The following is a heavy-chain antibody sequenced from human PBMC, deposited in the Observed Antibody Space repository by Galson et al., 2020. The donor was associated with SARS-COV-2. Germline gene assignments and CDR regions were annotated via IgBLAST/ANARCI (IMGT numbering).Heavy chain of an antibody. Sequence: GESLKISCAASGFTLSSYAMSWVRQAPGKGLEWVSAISGSGGSIYYAESVKGRFTISRDTSKNTLYLQMNSLRAEDSAVYHCAKGLAGSARGSSASFDFWGQGTLVTVSS. CDR2: ISGSGGSI. D-gene: IGHD1-26*01. V-gene: IGHV3-23*01. CDR1: GFTLSSYA. CDR3: AKGLAGSARGSSASFDF. J-gene: IGHJ4*02.